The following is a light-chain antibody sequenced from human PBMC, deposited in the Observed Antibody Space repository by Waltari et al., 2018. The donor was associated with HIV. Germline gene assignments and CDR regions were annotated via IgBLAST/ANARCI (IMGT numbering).Light chain of an antibody. Sequence: QSALTQPASVSGSPGQSITISCTGTTSAVGGYNLVSWLQQHPDTVPTPIIYGVTKRPSGVSLRFSGSKSGNTASLTISGLQAEDEADYYCYSYAGNSTWVFGGGTKLTVL. CDR2: GVT. V-gene: IGLV2-23*02. CDR1: TSAVGGYNL. CDR3: YSYAGNSTWV. J-gene: IGLJ3*02.